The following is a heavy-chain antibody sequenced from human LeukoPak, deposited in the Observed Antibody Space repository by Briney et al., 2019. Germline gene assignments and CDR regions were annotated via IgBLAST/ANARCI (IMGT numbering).Heavy chain of an antibody. V-gene: IGHV4-34*01. CDR3: ATHTVQGDNAFDI. CDR1: GGSFSGYY. J-gene: IGHJ3*02. Sequence: PSETLSLTCAVYGGSFSGYYWSWIRQPPGKGLEWIGEINHSGSTNYNPSLKSRVTISVDTSKNQFSLKLSSVTAADTAVYYCATHTVQGDNAFDIWGQGTMVTVSS. CDR2: INHSGST. D-gene: IGHD1-1*01.